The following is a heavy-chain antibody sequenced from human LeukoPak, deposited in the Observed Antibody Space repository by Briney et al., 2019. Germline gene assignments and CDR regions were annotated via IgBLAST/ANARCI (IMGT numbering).Heavy chain of an antibody. Sequence: SETLSLTCTVSGGSISGYYWSWIRQPPGKGLEWIGYIYYSGNTKFNPSLKSRVTISVDTSKNQFSLKLSSVTAADTAVYYCARDRYYYDSSGYYRDNWFDPWGQGTLVTVSS. CDR2: IYYSGNT. V-gene: IGHV4-59*01. J-gene: IGHJ5*02. CDR1: GGSISGYY. D-gene: IGHD3-22*01. CDR3: ARDRYYYDSSGYYRDNWFDP.